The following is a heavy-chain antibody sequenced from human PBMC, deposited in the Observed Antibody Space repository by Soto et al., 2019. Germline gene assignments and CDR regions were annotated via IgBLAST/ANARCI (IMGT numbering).Heavy chain of an antibody. CDR3: ATSYDSGFDP. CDR1: GYPFSKYG. V-gene: IGHV1-18*04. CDR2: IKPANGNT. J-gene: IGHJ5*02. D-gene: IGHD5-12*01. Sequence: QLQLVQSGGEVKKPGASVRVSCEAYGYPFSKYGISWIRQAPGQGLEWMGWIKPANGNTDYAPKFQCRVTMTTDTSSNTAYMELMSLRSDDTAVYYCATSYDSGFDPWGQGTLVSVSS.